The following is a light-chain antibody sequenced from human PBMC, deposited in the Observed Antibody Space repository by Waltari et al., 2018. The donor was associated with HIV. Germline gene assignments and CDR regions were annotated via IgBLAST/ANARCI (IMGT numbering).Light chain of an antibody. CDR1: QSVLYRSNNRNY. Sequence: DIVMTQSPDSLVASLGERATINCTSSQSVLYRSNNRNYLAWYQQKPGQPPKLLIYWASTRESGVPDRFSDRGSGTDFTLTISSLQAEDVAVYYCQQYYSTPWTFGQGTKVEIK. CDR3: QQYYSTPWT. CDR2: WAS. J-gene: IGKJ1*01. V-gene: IGKV4-1*01.